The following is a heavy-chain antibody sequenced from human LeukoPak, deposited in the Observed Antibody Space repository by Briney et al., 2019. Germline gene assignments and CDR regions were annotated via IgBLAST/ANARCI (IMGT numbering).Heavy chain of an antibody. CDR3: ARASHYDYVWGSYRPEGPFDY. CDR2: IYYSGST. Sequence: SETLSLTCTVSGGSISSSSYYWGWIRQPPGKGLEWIGSIYYSGSTYYNPSLKSRVTISVDTSKNQFSLKLSSVTAADTAVYYCARASHYDYVWGSYRPEGPFDYWGQGTLVTVSS. CDR1: GGSISSSSYY. V-gene: IGHV4-39*07. D-gene: IGHD3-16*02. J-gene: IGHJ4*02.